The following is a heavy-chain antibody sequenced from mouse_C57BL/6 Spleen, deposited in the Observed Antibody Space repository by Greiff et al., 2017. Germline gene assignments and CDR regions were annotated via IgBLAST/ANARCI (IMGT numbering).Heavy chain of an antibody. CDR3: ARGYYYGSGWFAY. V-gene: IGHV1-82*01. CDR1: GYAFSSSW. J-gene: IGHJ3*01. Sequence: VQLQQSGPELVKPGASVKISCKASGYAFSSSWMNWVKQRPGKGLEWIGRIYPGDGDTNYNGKFKGKATLTADKSSSTAYMQLSSLASEDSAVYFWARGYYYGSGWFAYWGQGTLVTVSA. CDR2: IYPGDGDT. D-gene: IGHD1-1*01.